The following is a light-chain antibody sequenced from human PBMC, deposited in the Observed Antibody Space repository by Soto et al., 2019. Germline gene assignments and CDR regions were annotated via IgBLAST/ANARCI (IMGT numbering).Light chain of an antibody. V-gene: IGKV3-15*01. Sequence: EIVMTQSPATLSVSPGERATLSCRASQSVSSNLAWYQQKPGQAPRLLIYGASTRATGIPARFSGSGSGTEFTLTITSLQSEDFAVYYCQQYNNWPPVTFGQGTKVEIK. CDR1: QSVSSN. CDR2: GAS. CDR3: QQYNNWPPVT. J-gene: IGKJ1*01.